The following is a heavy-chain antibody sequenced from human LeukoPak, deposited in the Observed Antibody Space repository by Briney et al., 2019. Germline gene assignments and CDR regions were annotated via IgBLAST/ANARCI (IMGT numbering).Heavy chain of an antibody. Sequence: PSETLSLTCAVYGGSFSGYYWSWIRQPPGKGLEWIGEINHSGSTNYNPSLKSRVTISVDTSKNQFSLKLSSVTAADTAVYYCATFGSGYDYYDSSGYYYFDYWGQGTLVTVSS. CDR1: GGSFSGYY. D-gene: IGHD3-22*01. J-gene: IGHJ4*02. CDR3: ATFGSGYDYYDSSGYYYFDY. CDR2: INHSGST. V-gene: IGHV4-34*01.